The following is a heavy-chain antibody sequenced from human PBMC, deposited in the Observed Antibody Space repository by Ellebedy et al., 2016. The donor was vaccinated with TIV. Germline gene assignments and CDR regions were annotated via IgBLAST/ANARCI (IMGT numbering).Heavy chain of an antibody. CDR1: GFTFTNCY. Sequence: GESLKISCAASGFTFTNCYMSWVRQAPGKGLEWVTFISPDGSDKYYADSVKGRFTVSRDNSKNTLYLQMDSLRDDDTAVFYCASDLRVGRTNDALDVWGQGIMVTLSS. V-gene: IGHV3-30*03. J-gene: IGHJ3*01. CDR2: ISPDGSDK. D-gene: IGHD1-26*01. CDR3: ASDLRVGRTNDALDV.